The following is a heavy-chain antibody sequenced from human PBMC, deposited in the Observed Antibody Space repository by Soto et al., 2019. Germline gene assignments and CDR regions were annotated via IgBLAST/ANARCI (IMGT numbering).Heavy chain of an antibody. J-gene: IGHJ5*02. CDR1: GGSFSGYY. D-gene: IGHD2-21*02. V-gene: IGHV4-34*01. CDR3: ARGGGRVTAIFNWFDP. Sequence: SETLSLTCAVYGGSFSGYYWSWIRQPPGKGLEWIGEINHSGSTNYNPSLKSRVTISVDTSKNQFSLKLSSVTAADTAVYYCARGGGRVTAIFNWFDPWGQGTLVTVSS. CDR2: INHSGST.